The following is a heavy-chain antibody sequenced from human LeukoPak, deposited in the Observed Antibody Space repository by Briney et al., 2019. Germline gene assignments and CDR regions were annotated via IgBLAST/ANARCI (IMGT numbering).Heavy chain of an antibody. V-gene: IGHV1-69*04. CDR1: GGTFSSYA. J-gene: IGHJ5*02. D-gene: IGHD6-13*01. CDR3: AREVGMAAAGLNWFDP. CDR2: IIPILGIA. Sequence: SVTVSFKASGGTFSSYAISWVRQAPGQGLEWMGRIIPILGIANYAQKFQGRVTITADKSTSTAYMELSSLRSEDTAVYYCAREVGMAAAGLNWFDPWGQGTLVTVSS.